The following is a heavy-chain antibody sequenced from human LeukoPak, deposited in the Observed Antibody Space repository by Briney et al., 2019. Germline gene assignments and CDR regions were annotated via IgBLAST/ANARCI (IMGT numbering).Heavy chain of an antibody. CDR3: AKDLPDYRDYIEGY. CDR2: MCGNGGST. D-gene: IGHD4-11*01. CDR1: GFTFSSFA. V-gene: IGHV3-23*01. Sequence: GGSLRLSCAASGFTFSSFAMSWVRQAPGKGLEWVSSMCGNGGSTNAADSGKDRCTLSQDNSQNTLYLQMNSLRADDTAVYYCAKDLPDYRDYIEGYWGQGTLVSDSS. J-gene: IGHJ4*02.